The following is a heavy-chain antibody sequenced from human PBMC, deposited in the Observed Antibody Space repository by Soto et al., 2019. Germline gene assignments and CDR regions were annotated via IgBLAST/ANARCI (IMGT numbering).Heavy chain of an antibody. J-gene: IGHJ4*02. Sequence: EVQLVESGGGLVEPGGSLRLSCAASGFTFFTAWMSWVRQAPGKGLEWVGRIKSKTDGGTADYAAPVKGRFTITRDDAKKTLYLHMDSLICDDTAAYYCTTDLSISIFGVVTDLGYWGQGTLVTVSS. CDR1: GFTFFTAW. CDR3: TTDLSISIFGVVTDLGY. V-gene: IGHV3-15*01. D-gene: IGHD3-3*01. CDR2: IKSKTDGGTA.